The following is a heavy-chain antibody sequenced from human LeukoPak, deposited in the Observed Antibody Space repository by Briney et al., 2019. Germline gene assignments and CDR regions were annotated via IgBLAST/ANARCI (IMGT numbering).Heavy chain of an antibody. CDR1: GYTFTNYG. V-gene: IGHV1-18*01. J-gene: IGHJ4*02. CDR3: ARGLGATYYDMTGYPLIY. D-gene: IGHD3-9*01. CDR2: ISTYNGNT. Sequence: ASVTVSCKASGYTFTNYGINWVRQAPGQGLEWMGWISTYNGNTSYAQKLQGRVTMTTDTSTSTAYMELRSLRSDDTAVYYCARGLGATYYDMTGYPLIYWGQGTLVTVSS.